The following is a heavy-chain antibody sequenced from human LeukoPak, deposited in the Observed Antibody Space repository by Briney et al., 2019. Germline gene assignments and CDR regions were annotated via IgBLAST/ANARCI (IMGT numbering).Heavy chain of an antibody. Sequence: RTGGSLRLSCAAYGFTFSSYAMSWVRQAPGKGLEWGSAISGSGGSTYYADSVKGRFTISRDNSKNTLYLQMNSLRAEDTAVYYCARAELEFTDWYYFDYWGQGTLVTVSS. J-gene: IGHJ4*02. CDR2: ISGSGGST. CDR3: ARAELEFTDWYYFDY. CDR1: GFTFSSYA. D-gene: IGHD1-1*01. V-gene: IGHV3-23*01.